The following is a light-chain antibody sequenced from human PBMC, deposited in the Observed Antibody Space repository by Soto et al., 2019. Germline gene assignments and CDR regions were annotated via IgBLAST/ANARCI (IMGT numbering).Light chain of an antibody. CDR2: GAS. CDR3: QQRSSWPLT. J-gene: IGKJ4*01. CDR1: QSISSSY. Sequence: VLTQSPGTLSLSPGERATISCRANQSISSSYLAWYQHKPGQAPRLLIYGASSRATAIPHRFSGSGSGTDFTLTISRLEPEDCGVYYCQQRSSWPLTFGGGTKVEIK. V-gene: IGKV3D-20*02.